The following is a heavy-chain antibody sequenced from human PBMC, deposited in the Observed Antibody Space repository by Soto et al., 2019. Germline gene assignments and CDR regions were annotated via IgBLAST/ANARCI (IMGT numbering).Heavy chain of an antibody. CDR1: GFTFSSYE. J-gene: IGHJ6*02. Sequence: GGSLRLSCATSGFTFSSYEMNWVRQAPGKGLEWVSYISSSGSTIYYADSVKGRFTISRDNAKNSLYLQMDSQRAEDTAVYYCARDQEAGSFFPYYYGMDVWGQGTTVTVSS. V-gene: IGHV3-48*03. CDR2: ISSSGSTI. D-gene: IGHD6-19*01. CDR3: ARDQEAGSFFPYYYGMDV.